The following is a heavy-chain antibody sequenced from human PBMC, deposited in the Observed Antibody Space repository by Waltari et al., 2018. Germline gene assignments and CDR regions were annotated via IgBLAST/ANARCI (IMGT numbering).Heavy chain of an antibody. CDR3: ASYYSSSTVLIAFDI. Sequence: QVQLVQAGAEVKKPGASVKVSCKASGYTFTGYYMHWVRQAPGQGLEWMGWIDPNSGGTNYAQKFQGRVTMTRDTSISTAYMELSRLRSDDTAVYYCASYYSSSTVLIAFDIWGQGTMVTVSS. CDR2: IDPNSGGT. CDR1: GYTFTGYY. J-gene: IGHJ3*02. V-gene: IGHV1-2*02. D-gene: IGHD6-13*01.